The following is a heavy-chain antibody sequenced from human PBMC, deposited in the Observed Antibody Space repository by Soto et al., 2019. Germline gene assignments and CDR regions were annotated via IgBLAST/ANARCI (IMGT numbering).Heavy chain of an antibody. D-gene: IGHD6-13*01. CDR2: MYHSGST. Sequence: QVQLQESGPGLVKPSGTLSLTCAVSGGSISSSNWWSWVRQPPGKGLEWIGEMYHSGSTNYNPSLNRRVTISVGKSRNQFSLKLSSLTAADTAVYYCARTYEYCNSWYGDWFDPWGQGTLVTFSS. CDR3: ARTYEYCNSWYGDWFDP. CDR1: GGSISSSNW. J-gene: IGHJ5*02. V-gene: IGHV4-4*02.